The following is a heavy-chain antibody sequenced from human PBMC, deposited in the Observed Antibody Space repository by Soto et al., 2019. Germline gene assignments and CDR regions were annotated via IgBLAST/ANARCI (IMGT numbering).Heavy chain of an antibody. CDR1: GFSFAGYA. V-gene: IGHV3-23*01. J-gene: IGHJ4*01. CDR2: VSGGGANT. CDR3: AKTQTFNGYYGGFDA. Sequence: EVQLWESGGGFVQPGGSLRLSCAATGFSFAGYALTWVRQAPGKGREWLSAVSGGGANTYYADSVRGRFSISRDVSGTMIDLQLNRLTAGDTATYYCAKTQTFNGYYGGFDAWCHGTRVTVSS. D-gene: IGHD3-3*01.